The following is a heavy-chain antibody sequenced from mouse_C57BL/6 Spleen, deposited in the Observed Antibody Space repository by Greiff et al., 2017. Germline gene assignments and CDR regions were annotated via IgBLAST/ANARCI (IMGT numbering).Heavy chain of an antibody. V-gene: IGHV1-50*01. Sequence: QVQLQQSGAELVKPGASVKLSCKASGYTFTSYWMQWVKQRPGQGLEWIGEIDPSDSYTNYNQKFKGKATLTVDTSSSTAYMQLSSLTSEDSAVYYCARFITTVDYWGQGTTLTVSS. D-gene: IGHD1-2*01. CDR1: GYTFTSYW. J-gene: IGHJ2*01. CDR3: ARFITTVDY. CDR2: IDPSDSYT.